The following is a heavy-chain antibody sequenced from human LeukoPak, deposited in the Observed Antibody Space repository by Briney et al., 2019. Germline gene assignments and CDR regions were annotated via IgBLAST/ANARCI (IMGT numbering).Heavy chain of an antibody. V-gene: IGHV1-2*02. Sequence: ASVKVSCKASGYTFTSYDIHWVRQAPGQGLEWMGWINPNSGGTNYAQKFQGRVTMTRDTSISTAYMELSRLRSDDTAVYYCARVESIAAAGYFDYWGQGTLVTVSS. CDR1: GYTFTSYD. CDR3: ARVESIAAAGYFDY. CDR2: INPNSGGT. D-gene: IGHD6-13*01. J-gene: IGHJ4*02.